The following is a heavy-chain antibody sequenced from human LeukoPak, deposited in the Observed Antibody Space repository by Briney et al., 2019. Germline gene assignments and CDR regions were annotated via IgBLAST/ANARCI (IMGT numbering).Heavy chain of an antibody. J-gene: IGHJ4*02. V-gene: IGHV4-38-2*02. Sequence: SETLSLTCTVSGGSISSYYWSWIRQPPGKGLEWIGSIYHSGSTYYNPSLKSRVTISVDTSKNQFSLKLSSVTAADTAVYYCARDATMMGNYFNYWGQGTLVTVSS. D-gene: IGHD5-12*01. CDR2: IYHSGST. CDR3: ARDATMMGNYFNY. CDR1: GGSISSYY.